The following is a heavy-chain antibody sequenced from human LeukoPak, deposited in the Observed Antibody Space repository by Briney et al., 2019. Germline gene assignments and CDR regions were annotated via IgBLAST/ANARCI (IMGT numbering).Heavy chain of an antibody. Sequence: SETLSLTCTASGDSFSRRSSYWGWLRQPPGKGLEWIGSIYHSGSTYYNPSLKSRVTISVDTSKNQFSLKLSSVTAADTAVYYCATSIAVAGRSAWFDPWGQGTLVTVSS. CDR3: ATSIAVAGRSAWFDP. V-gene: IGHV4-39*07. D-gene: IGHD6-19*01. CDR1: GDSFSRRSSY. J-gene: IGHJ5*02. CDR2: IYHSGST.